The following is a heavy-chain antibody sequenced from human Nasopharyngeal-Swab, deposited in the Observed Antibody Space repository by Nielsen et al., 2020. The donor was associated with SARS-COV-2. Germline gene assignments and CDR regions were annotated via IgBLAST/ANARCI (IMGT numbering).Heavy chain of an antibody. CDR2: ICHNSGT. J-gene: IGHJ5*02. V-gene: IGHV4-59*11. CDR3: AKEGATGWFDP. Sequence: SETLSLTCTVSRVSITSQYWSWIRQPPGKGLEWIEYICHNSGTSYNPSLKSRVTMFMDTSKNQFSLRLRSVTAADTAVYYCAKEGATGWFDPWGQGTLVTVSS. CDR1: RVSITSQY.